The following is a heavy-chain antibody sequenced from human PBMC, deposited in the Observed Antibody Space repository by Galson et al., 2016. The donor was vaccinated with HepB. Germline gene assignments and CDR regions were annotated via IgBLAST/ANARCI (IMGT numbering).Heavy chain of an antibody. J-gene: IGHJ3*01. V-gene: IGHV1-8*01. Sequence: SVKVSCKASGYTFTSYDIIWVRQAPGQGLEWMGWMDPNSGNTDYAQKFQGRVTMTRNSSISTAYMELSSLRSEDTAVFYCARGQGGTSSSRDMFRFVYYPDDRLDGWGQGAMVSGAS. CDR3: ARGQGGTSSSRDMFRFVYYPDDRLDG. CDR1: GYTFTSYD. D-gene: IGHD2-2*01. CDR2: MDPNSGNT.